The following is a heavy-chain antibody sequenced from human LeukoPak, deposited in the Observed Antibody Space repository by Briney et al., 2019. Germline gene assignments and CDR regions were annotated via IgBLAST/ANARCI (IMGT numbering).Heavy chain of an antibody. D-gene: IGHD2-8*01. J-gene: IGHJ5*02. Sequence: SETLSLTCTVSGDSISSGDYYWSWIRQPAGKGLEWIGRISSSGSTNYNPSLKSRVTISVDTSKNQFSLKLSSVTAADTAVYYCARDPATECSNGVCYKASWFDPWGQGTLVTVSS. V-gene: IGHV4-61*02. CDR2: ISSSGST. CDR1: GDSISSGDYY. CDR3: ARDPATECSNGVCYKASWFDP.